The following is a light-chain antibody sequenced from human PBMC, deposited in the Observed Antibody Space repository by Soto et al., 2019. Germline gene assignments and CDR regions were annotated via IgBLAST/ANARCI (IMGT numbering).Light chain of an antibody. CDR3: SSFTTSTTFV. CDR1: TSDVGRYDY. J-gene: IGLJ1*01. CDR2: DVS. Sequence: QSALAQPASVSGSPGQSITISCTGTTSDVGRYDYVSWFQQHPGIAPKLIIYDVSHWPSGVSDRFSGSKSGNTASLTISGLQAEDEADYYCSSFTTSTTFVFGTGTKVTVL. V-gene: IGLV2-14*03.